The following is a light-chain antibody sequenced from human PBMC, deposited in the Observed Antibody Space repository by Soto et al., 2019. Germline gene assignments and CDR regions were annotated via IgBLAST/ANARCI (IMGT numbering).Light chain of an antibody. CDR1: SSNIGSNT. CDR2: SNN. V-gene: IGLV1-44*01. J-gene: IGLJ3*02. Sequence: QLVLTQPPSASGTPGQRVTISCSGSSSNIGSNTVNWYQQLPGTAPKLLIYSNNQRPSGVPDRFSGSKSGTSASLAISGLQSEDEDDYYCAAWDDSLNGWVFGGGTKLTVL. CDR3: AAWDDSLNGWV.